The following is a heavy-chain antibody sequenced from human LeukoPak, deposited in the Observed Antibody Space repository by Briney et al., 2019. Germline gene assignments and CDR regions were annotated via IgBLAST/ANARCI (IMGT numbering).Heavy chain of an antibody. D-gene: IGHD3-10*02. CDR1: GFTFSSYG. V-gene: IGHV3-30*18. Sequence: GGSLRLSCAASGFTFSSYGMHWVRQAPGKGLEWVAVISYDGSNKYYADSVKGRFTISRENSKNTLYLQMNSLRAEDTAVYYCAKAGTMLAFDIWGQGTMVTVFS. CDR3: AKAGTMLAFDI. J-gene: IGHJ3*02. CDR2: ISYDGSNK.